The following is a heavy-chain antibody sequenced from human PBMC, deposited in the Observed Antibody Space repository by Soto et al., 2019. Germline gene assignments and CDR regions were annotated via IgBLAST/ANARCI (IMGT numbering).Heavy chain of an antibody. D-gene: IGHD3-22*01. CDR3: VRAMYYTHSSGYNRCFDY. V-gene: IGHV3-72*01. Sequence: PGGSLRLSGAASGFSLSDHYIDWVRQAPWKGLEWVGRSRDKAQGYSTEYAASVKGRFTTSRDDSKKSVLLQMNSLKTEDTAVYYCVRAMYYTHSSGYNRCFDYWGQRTLVTVSS. CDR2: SRDKAQGYST. J-gene: IGHJ4*02. CDR1: GFSLSDHY.